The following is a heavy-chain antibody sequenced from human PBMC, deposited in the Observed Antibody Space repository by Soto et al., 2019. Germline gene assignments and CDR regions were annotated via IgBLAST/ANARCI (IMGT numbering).Heavy chain of an antibody. CDR2: IYYSGST. Sequence: ASETLSLTCTVSGGSISSYYWSWIRQPPGKGLEWIGYIYYSGSTNYNPSLKSRVTISVDTSKNQFSLKLSSVTAADTAVYYCARISSGWHFDYWGQGTLVTVSS. V-gene: IGHV4-59*01. CDR3: ARISSGWHFDY. J-gene: IGHJ4*02. D-gene: IGHD6-19*01. CDR1: GGSISSYY.